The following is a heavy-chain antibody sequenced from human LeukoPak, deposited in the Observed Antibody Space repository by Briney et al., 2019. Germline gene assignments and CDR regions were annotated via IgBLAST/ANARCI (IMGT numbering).Heavy chain of an antibody. D-gene: IGHD5-12*01. J-gene: IGHJ5*02. CDR1: GGSFSGYY. CDR3: ARGGWLGLRTWFDP. Sequence: SDTLSLTCAVYGGSFSGYYWSWIRQPPGKGLEWIGEINHSGSTNYNPSLQSRVTISVDTSKYQFSLRLSPVTAADTAVYYCARGGWLGLRTWFDPWGQGTLVTVSS. CDR2: INHSGST. V-gene: IGHV4-34*01.